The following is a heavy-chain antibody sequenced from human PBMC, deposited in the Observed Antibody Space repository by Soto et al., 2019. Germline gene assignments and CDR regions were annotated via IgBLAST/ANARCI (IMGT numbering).Heavy chain of an antibody. J-gene: IGHJ6*02. CDR3: ARVSGYDILTDPTPDHYYYYGMDV. Sequence: ASVKVSCKASGGTFSSYAISWVRQAPGQGLEWMGGIIPIFGTANYAQKFQGRVTITADESTSTAYMELSSLRSEDTAVYYCARVSGYDILTDPTPDHYYYYGMDVWGQGTTVTVSS. CDR2: IIPIFGTA. CDR1: GGTFSSYA. D-gene: IGHD3-9*01. V-gene: IGHV1-69*13.